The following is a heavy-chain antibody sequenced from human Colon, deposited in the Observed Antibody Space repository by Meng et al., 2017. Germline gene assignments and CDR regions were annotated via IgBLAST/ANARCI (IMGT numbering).Heavy chain of an antibody. Sequence: ASVKVSCKASGYTFTSYYMHWVRQAPGQGLEWMGIINPSGGTTTYAQKFQGGLTLTSDKSTSTVYMELSRLTSEDTAVYYCARDLVGYDAFDIWGQGTLVNVSS. CDR3: ARDLVGYDAFDI. D-gene: IGHD3-22*01. J-gene: IGHJ3*02. V-gene: IGHV1-46*01. CDR1: GYTFTSYY. CDR2: INPSGGTT.